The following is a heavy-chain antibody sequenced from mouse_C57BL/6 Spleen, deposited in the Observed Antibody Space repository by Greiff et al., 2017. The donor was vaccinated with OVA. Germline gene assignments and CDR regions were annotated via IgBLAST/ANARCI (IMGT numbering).Heavy chain of an antibody. D-gene: IGHD1-1*01. J-gene: IGHJ1*03. CDR1: GFTFSNYW. CDR2: IRLKSDNYAT. Sequence: EVKVEESGGGLVQPGGSMKLSCVASGFTFSNYWMNWVRQSPEKGLEWVAQIRLKSDNYATHYAESVKGRFTISRDDSKSSVYLQMNNLRAEDTGIYYCTATVVASNWYFDVWGTGTTVTVSS. CDR3: TATVVASNWYFDV. V-gene: IGHV6-3*01.